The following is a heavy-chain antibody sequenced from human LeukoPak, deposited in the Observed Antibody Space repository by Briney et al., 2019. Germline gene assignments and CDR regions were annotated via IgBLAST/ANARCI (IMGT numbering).Heavy chain of an antibody. Sequence: SETLSLTCAVHGGSFSGYYWRWIRQPPGKGLEWIGEINHSGSSNYNPSLKSRVTISVDKSKNQFSLKLSSVTAADTAVYYCARGEDGDYYFQHWGQGTLVTVSS. J-gene: IGHJ1*01. CDR2: INHSGSS. V-gene: IGHV4-34*01. CDR3: ARGEDGDYYFQH. D-gene: IGHD4-17*01. CDR1: GGSFSGYY.